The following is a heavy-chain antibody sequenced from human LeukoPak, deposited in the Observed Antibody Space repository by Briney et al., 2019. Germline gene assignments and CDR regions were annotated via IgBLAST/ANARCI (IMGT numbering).Heavy chain of an antibody. CDR3: ATSRYDFWSGYWEFDP. J-gene: IGHJ5*02. V-gene: IGHV4-34*08. D-gene: IGHD3-3*01. CDR2: INHSGST. CDR1: GFTFSSYA. Sequence: SGGSLRLSCAASGFTFSSYAMSWIRQPPGKGLEWIGEINHSGSTNYNPSLKSRVTISVDTSKNQFSLKLSSVTAADTAVYYCATSRYDFWSGYWEFDPWGQGTLVTVSS.